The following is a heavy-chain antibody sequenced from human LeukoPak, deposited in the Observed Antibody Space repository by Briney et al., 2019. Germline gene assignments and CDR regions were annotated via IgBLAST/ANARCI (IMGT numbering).Heavy chain of an antibody. CDR3: ARHFAFPHYYDSSGYPIDAFDI. Sequence: GESLKISCKGSGCSFTSYWIGWVRQMPGKGLEWMGIIYPGDSDTRYSPSFQDQVTISADKSISTAYLQWSSLKASDTAMYYCARHFAFPHYYDSSGYPIDAFDIWGQGTMVTVSS. CDR1: GCSFTSYW. V-gene: IGHV5-51*01. D-gene: IGHD3-22*01. J-gene: IGHJ3*02. CDR2: IYPGDSDT.